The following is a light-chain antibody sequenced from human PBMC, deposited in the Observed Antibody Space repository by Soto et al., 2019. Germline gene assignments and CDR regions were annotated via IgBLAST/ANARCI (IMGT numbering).Light chain of an antibody. CDR1: QSVSSSY. Sequence: EIVLTQSPGTLSLSPGERATLSCRASQSVSSSYLAWYQQKPGQAPRLLIYGASSRATGIPDRFSGSGSGTDFTLTISRLEPEDFAVYYCQQYGXSPTWTFGQGTKVDIK. CDR3: QQYGXSPTWT. CDR2: GAS. J-gene: IGKJ1*01. V-gene: IGKV3-20*01.